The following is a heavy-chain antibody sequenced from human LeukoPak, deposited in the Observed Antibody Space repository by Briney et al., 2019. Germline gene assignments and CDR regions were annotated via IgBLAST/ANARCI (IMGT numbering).Heavy chain of an antibody. CDR2: IWYDGSNK. V-gene: IGHV3-33*01. D-gene: IGHD2-15*01. CDR3: ARDGVAATFLFDY. J-gene: IGHJ4*02. CDR1: GFTFSSYG. Sequence: GGSLRLSCAASGFTFSSYGMHWVRQAPGKGLEWVAVIWYDGSNKYYADSVKGRFTISRDNSKNTLYLQMNSLRAEDTAVYYCARDGVAATFLFDYWGQGTLVTVSS.